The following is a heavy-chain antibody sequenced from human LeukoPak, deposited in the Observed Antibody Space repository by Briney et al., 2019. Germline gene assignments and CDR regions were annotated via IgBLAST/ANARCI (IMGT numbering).Heavy chain of an antibody. D-gene: IGHD3-9*01. V-gene: IGHV4-34*01. CDR1: GGSFSGYY. CDR2: INHSGST. CDR3: VYFDSNYYYYYMDV. J-gene: IGHJ6*03. Sequence: SETLSLTCAVYGGSFSGYYWSWIRQPPGKGLEWIGEINHSGSTYYNPSLKSRVTISVDTSKNQFSLKLSSVTAADTAVYYCVYFDSNYYYYYMDVWGKGTTVTISS.